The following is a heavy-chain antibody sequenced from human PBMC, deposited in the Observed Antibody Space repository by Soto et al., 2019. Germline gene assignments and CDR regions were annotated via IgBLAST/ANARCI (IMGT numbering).Heavy chain of an antibody. V-gene: IGHV1-46*01. CDR1: VYTFTSYY. CDR2: INPSGGST. J-gene: IGHJ5*02. CDR3: ARSIAAAGTGYNWFNP. Sequence: QVQLVQSGAEVKTPGASVKVSCKASVYTFTSYYMHWVRQATGQGLEWVGIINPSGGSTSYAKKFQGSVTMPRDTSKSTVYRELSIQRSEDTAVYYCARSIAAAGTGYNWFNPWGQGTLVTVSS. D-gene: IGHD6-13*01.